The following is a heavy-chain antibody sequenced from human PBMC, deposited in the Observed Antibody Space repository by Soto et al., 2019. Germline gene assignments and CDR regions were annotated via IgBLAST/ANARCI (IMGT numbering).Heavy chain of an antibody. CDR2: IIPISDTT. V-gene: IGHV1-69*01. CDR3: ARSQGSSTSLEIYYYYDYGMDV. CDR1: GGTFSSYA. D-gene: IGHD2-2*01. Sequence: QVQLVQSGAEVKKPGSSVKVSCKASGGTFSSYAISWVRQAPGQGLEWMGGIIPISDTTNYAQKFQGRVTTTADESTRTAYMELRSLRSEDTAVYYCARSQGSSTSLEIYYYYDYGMDVWGQGTTVTVSS. J-gene: IGHJ6*02.